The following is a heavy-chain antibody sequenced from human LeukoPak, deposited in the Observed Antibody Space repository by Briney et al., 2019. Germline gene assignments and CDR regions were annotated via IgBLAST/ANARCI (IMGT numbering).Heavy chain of an antibody. CDR2: ISGDGGST. D-gene: IGHD1-14*01. J-gene: IGHJ6*03. Sequence: PGGSLRLSCAASGFTFDDYAMHWVRQAPGKGLEWVSLISGDGGSTYYADSVKGRFTISRDNAKNSLYLQMNSLRAEDTAVYYCARRNRNYYYMDVWGKGTTVTVSS. CDR3: ARRNRNYYYMDV. V-gene: IGHV3-43*02. CDR1: GFTFDDYA.